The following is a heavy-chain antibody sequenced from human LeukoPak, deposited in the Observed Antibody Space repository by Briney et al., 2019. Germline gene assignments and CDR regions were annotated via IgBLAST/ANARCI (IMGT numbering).Heavy chain of an antibody. CDR3: ARHPILSSSWGYYYYYMDV. CDR1: GGSISSHY. D-gene: IGHD6-13*01. V-gene: IGHV4-59*11. J-gene: IGHJ6*03. Sequence: PSETLSLTCTVSGGSISSHYWSWIRQPPGKGLEWIGYIYYSGSTNYNPSLKSRVTISVDTSKNQFSLKLSSVTAADTAVYYCARHPILSSSWGYYYYYMDVWGKGTAVTVSS. CDR2: IYYSGST.